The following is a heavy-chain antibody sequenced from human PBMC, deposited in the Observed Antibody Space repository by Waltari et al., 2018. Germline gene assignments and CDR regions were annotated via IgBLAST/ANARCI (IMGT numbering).Heavy chain of an antibody. J-gene: IGHJ4*02. Sequence: QVQLVQSGAEVKQPGSSVKVSCKASGGTFSSYAISWVRQAPGQGLEWMGGIIPIFGTANYAQKFQGRVTITTDESTSTAYMELSSLRSEDTAVYYCAIEGTDPENYQQLVPPVGYWGQGTLVTVSS. CDR2: IIPIFGTA. CDR1: GGTFSSYA. D-gene: IGHD6-13*01. CDR3: AIEGTDPENYQQLVPPVGY. V-gene: IGHV1-69*05.